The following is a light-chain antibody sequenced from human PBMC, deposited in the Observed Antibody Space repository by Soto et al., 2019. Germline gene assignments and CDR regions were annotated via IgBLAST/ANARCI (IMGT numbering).Light chain of an antibody. J-gene: IGLJ1*01. CDR1: SSDVGSYNL. CDR2: GVN. V-gene: IGLV2-23*02. Sequence: QSALTQPASVSGSPGQSITISCTGTSSDVGSYNLVSWYQQHPGKATKLMIYGVNKRPSGVSNRFSGSKSGNTASLTITGLQAEDEADYYCCSYAGISTFYVFGTGTKVTVL. CDR3: CSYAGISTFYV.